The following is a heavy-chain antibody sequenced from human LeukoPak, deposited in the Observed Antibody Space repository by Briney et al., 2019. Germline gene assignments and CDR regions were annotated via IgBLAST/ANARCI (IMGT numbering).Heavy chain of an antibody. CDR2: IYYSGST. Sequence: SETLSLTCTVSGGSISSYYWSWIRQPPGKGLEWIGYIYYSGSTNYNPSLKSRVTISVDTSKNQFSLKLSSVTAADTAVYYCARGIQLWSYYFDYWGQGTLVTASS. CDR1: GGSISSYY. D-gene: IGHD5-18*01. J-gene: IGHJ4*02. CDR3: ARGIQLWSYYFDY. V-gene: IGHV4-59*01.